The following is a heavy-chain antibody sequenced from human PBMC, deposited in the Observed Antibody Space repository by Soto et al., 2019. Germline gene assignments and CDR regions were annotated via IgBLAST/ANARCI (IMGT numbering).Heavy chain of an antibody. CDR1: GGSISSGGYS. Sequence: PSETLSLTCAVSGGSISSGGYSWSWIRQPPGKGLEWIGYMYHSGSTYYNPSLKSRVTISIDRSKNQFSLKLSSVTAADTAVYYCARDATYYYDTSGYFPWFNPWGQGTLVTVSS. CDR3: ARDATYYYDTSGYFPWFNP. J-gene: IGHJ5*02. CDR2: MYHSGST. D-gene: IGHD3-22*01. V-gene: IGHV4-30-2*01.